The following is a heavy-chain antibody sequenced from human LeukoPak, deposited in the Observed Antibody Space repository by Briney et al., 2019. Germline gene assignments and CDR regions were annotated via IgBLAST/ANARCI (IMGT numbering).Heavy chain of an antibody. CDR3: AREGSNDFWSGYCKSYGMDV. CDR2: IIPIFGTA. Sequence: SVKVSCKASGGTFSSYAISWVRQAPGQGLEWMGGIIPIFGTANYAQKFQGRVTITADESTSTAYMELSSLRSEDTAVYYCAREGSNDFWSGYCKSYGMDVWGQGTTVTVSS. V-gene: IGHV1-69*13. CDR1: GGTFSSYA. J-gene: IGHJ6*02. D-gene: IGHD3-3*01.